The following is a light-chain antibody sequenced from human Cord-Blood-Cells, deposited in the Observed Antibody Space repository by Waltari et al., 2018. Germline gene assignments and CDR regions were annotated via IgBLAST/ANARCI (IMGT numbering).Light chain of an antibody. V-gene: IGKV4-1*01. CDR1: QSVLYSSNNKNY. J-gene: IGKJ1*01. CDR2: WAC. CDR3: QQYYRTPRT. Sequence: DIVMTQSPDSLAVSLGERATINCKSRQSVLYSSNNKNYLAWYQQKPGQPPKLLIYWACTLESVVPDRFSGSGSGTDFTLTISSLHAEYVAVYYCQQYYRTPRTFGQGTKVEIK.